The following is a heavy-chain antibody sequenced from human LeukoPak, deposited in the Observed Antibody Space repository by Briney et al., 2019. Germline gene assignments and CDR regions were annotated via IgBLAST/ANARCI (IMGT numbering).Heavy chain of an antibody. V-gene: IGHV3-30*03. CDR1: GVSFSTYG. CDR2: ISDDGSNK. D-gene: IGHD3-22*01. Sequence: GGSLRLSCAASGVSFSTYGMHWVRQAPGKGLEWVAVISDDGSNKYYADSVKGRFTISRDNSKNTLYLQMNSLKTEDTAVYYCTTDQDYDGAFDIWGQGTMVTVSS. CDR3: TTDQDYDGAFDI. J-gene: IGHJ3*02.